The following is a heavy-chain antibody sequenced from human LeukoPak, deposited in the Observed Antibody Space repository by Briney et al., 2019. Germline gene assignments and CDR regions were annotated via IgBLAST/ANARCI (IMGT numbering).Heavy chain of an antibody. V-gene: IGHV1-69*02. Sequence: SVKVSCQASGGTFSSYTISWVRQAPGQGLEWMGRINPILGIANYAQKFQGRVTNTADKATSTAYMELSSLRSEDTAVYYCARVGDNWNDLDYWGQGTLVTVSS. J-gene: IGHJ4*02. CDR2: INPILGIA. CDR1: GGTFSSYT. D-gene: IGHD1-1*01. CDR3: ARVGDNWNDLDY.